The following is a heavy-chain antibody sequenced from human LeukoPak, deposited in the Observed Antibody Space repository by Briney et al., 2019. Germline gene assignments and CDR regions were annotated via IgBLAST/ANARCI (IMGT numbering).Heavy chain of an antibody. CDR1: GFTFSSYA. V-gene: IGHV3-30-3*01. Sequence: GGSLRLSCAASGFTFSSYAMHWVRQAPGKGLEWVAVISYHGSNKYYADSVKGRFTISRDNSKNTLYLQMNSLRAEDTAVYYCARGDITMIVVVTPFDYWGQGTLVTVSS. CDR3: ARGDITMIVVVTPFDY. CDR2: ISYHGSNK. J-gene: IGHJ4*02. D-gene: IGHD3-22*01.